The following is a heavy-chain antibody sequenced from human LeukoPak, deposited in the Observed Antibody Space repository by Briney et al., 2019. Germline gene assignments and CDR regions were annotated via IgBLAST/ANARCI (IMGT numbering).Heavy chain of an antibody. CDR2: IIPIFGTA. CDR3: ASYSPTDAFDI. V-gene: IGHV1-69*13. CDR1: GYTFTSYG. J-gene: IGHJ3*02. D-gene: IGHD6-13*01. Sequence: ASVKVSCKASGYTFTSYGISWVRQAPGQGLEWMGGIIPIFGTANYAQKFQGRVTITADESTSTAYMELSSLRSEDTAVYYCASYSPTDAFDIWGQGTMVTVSS.